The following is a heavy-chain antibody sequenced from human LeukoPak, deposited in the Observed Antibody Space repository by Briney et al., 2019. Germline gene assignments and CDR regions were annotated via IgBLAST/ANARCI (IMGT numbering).Heavy chain of an antibody. J-gene: IGHJ4*02. V-gene: IGHV1-24*01. CDR2: FDVIDAKT. CDR3: AAGRPYSLLDY. Sequence: GASVKVSCTVSGSSLTELSLYWVRQAPGKGLEWMGGFDVIDAKTFYAQKFQGRVTMTADSSTDTAYMELSSLRSDDTAFYYCAAGRPYSLLDYWGQGTLLTVSS. D-gene: IGHD5-18*01. CDR1: GSSLTELS.